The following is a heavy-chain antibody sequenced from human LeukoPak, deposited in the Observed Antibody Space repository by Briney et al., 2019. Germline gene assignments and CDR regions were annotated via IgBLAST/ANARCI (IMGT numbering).Heavy chain of an antibody. CDR3: ARDRAKATVVTPRYLFDY. CDR2: INPNSGGT. CDR1: GYTFTGYY. D-gene: IGHD4-17*01. V-gene: IGHV1-2*02. J-gene: IGHJ4*02. Sequence: ASVKVSCKASGYTFTGYYMHWVRQAPGQGLEWMGWINPNSGGTNYAQKFQGRVTMTRDTSISTAYMELSRLRSDDTAVYYCARDRAKATVVTPRYLFDYWGQGTPVTVSS.